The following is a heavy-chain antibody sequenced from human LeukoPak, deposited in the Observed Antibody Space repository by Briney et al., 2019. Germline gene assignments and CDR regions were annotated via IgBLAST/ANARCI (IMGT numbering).Heavy chain of an antibody. CDR1: GGSISSSSYY. J-gene: IGHJ4*02. D-gene: IGHD6-19*01. CDR3: ARHAGLAVAATGFDY. Sequence: SETLSLTCTVSGGSISSSSYYWGWIRQPPGKGLEWVGSIHYSGSTYYNPSLKSRLTISVDTSKNQLSLKLNSVTAADTGVDYCARHAGLAVAATGFDYWGQGTLVTVSS. CDR2: IHYSGST. V-gene: IGHV4-39*01.